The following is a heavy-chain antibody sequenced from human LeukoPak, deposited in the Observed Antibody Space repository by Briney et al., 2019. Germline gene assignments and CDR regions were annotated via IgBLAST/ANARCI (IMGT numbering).Heavy chain of an antibody. CDR3: AKDESTRSWYFLGYGAFDI. D-gene: IGHD6-13*01. Sequence: GGSLRPSCAASGFTFSSYSMNWVRQAPGRGLEWVSYISSSSSTIYYADSVKGRFTISRDNSKNTLYLQMNSLRAEDTAVYYCAKDESTRSWYFLGYGAFDIWGQGTMVTVSS. CDR2: ISSSSSTI. V-gene: IGHV3-48*01. J-gene: IGHJ3*02. CDR1: GFTFSSYS.